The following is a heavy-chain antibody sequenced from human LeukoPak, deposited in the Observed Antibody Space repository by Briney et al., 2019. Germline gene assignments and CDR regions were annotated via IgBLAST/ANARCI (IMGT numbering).Heavy chain of an antibody. J-gene: IGHJ4*02. CDR3: AKDLKVNRPSDYDFWSGSFSY. Sequence: GGSLRLSCAASGFTFSSYVMSWVRQAPGKGLEWVSAISGSGGSTYYADSVKGRFTISRDNSKNTLYLQMNSLRAEDTAVYYCAKDLKVNRPSDYDFWSGSFSYWGQGTLVTVSS. D-gene: IGHD3-3*01. V-gene: IGHV3-23*01. CDR2: ISGSGGST. CDR1: GFTFSSYV.